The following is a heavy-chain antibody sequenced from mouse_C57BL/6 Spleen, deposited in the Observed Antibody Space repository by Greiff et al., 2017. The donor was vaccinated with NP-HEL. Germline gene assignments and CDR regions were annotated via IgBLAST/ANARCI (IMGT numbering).Heavy chain of an antibody. CDR2: INPSSGYT. D-gene: IGHD3-2*02. J-gene: IGHJ4*01. V-gene: IGHV1-4*01. Sequence: VQLQQSGAELARPGASVKMSCKASGYTFTSYTMHWVKQRPGQGLEWIGYINPSSGYTKYNQKFKDKATLTADKSSSTAYMQLSSLTSEDSAVYYCATAQATLYYAMDYWGQGTSVTASS. CDR3: ATAQATLYYAMDY. CDR1: GYTFTSYT.